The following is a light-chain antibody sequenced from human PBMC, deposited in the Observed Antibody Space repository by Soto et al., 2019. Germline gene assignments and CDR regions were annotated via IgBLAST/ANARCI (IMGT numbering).Light chain of an antibody. Sequence: EIAMTQSPATLSVSPGERATLSCRASQSVSSNLAWYQQKPGQAPRLLIYGASTRATGIPARFSGSGSGTEFTLTINSLQSEDFAVHYCQQYNNWPPRTFGQGTKVDIK. CDR1: QSVSSN. J-gene: IGKJ1*01. CDR2: GAS. CDR3: QQYNNWPPRT. V-gene: IGKV3-15*01.